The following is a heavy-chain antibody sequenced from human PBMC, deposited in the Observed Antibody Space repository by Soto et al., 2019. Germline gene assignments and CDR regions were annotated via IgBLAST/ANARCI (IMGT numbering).Heavy chain of an antibody. CDR1: GFTFSTYW. J-gene: IGHJ4*02. Sequence: EVQLVESGGGLVQPGGSLRLSCAASGFTFSTYWMHWVRQAPGKGLVWVSRINTDGSSTTYADSVKGRFTISRDNAKNTLYLQMNRPRAEDTAVYYCARDGGWIDYWGQGTLFTVSS. CDR3: ARDGGWIDY. V-gene: IGHV3-74*01. CDR2: INTDGSST. D-gene: IGHD6-19*01.